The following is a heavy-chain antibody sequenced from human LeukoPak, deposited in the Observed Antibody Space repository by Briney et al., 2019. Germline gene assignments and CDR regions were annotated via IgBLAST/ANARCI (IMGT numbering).Heavy chain of an antibody. D-gene: IGHD3-10*01. CDR3: VREMSYYDSGTYYNSFDY. CDR1: GFTFSDYY. J-gene: IGHJ4*02. Sequence: GGSLRLSYAASGFTFSDYYMSWIRQAPGKGLEWVSYISSRGSPIYYADSVKGRFTISRDNARNSLYLQMNSLRAADTAVYFCVREMSYYDSGTYYNSFDYWGQGTLVTVSS. CDR2: ISSRGSPI. V-gene: IGHV3-11*01.